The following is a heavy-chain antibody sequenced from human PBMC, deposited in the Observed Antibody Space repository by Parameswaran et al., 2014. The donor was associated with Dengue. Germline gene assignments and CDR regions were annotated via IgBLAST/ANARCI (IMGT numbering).Heavy chain of an antibody. V-gene: IGHV3-30*04. D-gene: IGHD1-26*01. CDR3: ARDRRVGATPYYYYGMDV. CDR2: ISYDGSNK. Sequence: VRQAPGKGLEWVAVISYDGSNKYYADSVKGRFTISRDNSKNTLYLQMNSLRAEDTAVYYCARDRRVGATPYYYYGMDVWGQGTLVTVSS. J-gene: IGHJ6*02.